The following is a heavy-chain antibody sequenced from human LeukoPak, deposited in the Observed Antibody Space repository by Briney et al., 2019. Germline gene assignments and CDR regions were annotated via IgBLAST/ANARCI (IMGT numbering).Heavy chain of an antibody. J-gene: IGHJ4*02. V-gene: IGHV3-30*02. CDR2: IRYDGSKK. CDR1: GFIFSSYG. CDR3: ARDPGLYSSGWYGAGYIDY. D-gene: IGHD6-19*01. Sequence: QAGGSLRLSCAASGFIFSSYGMHWVRQAPGKGLEWVAFIRYDGSKKYYADSVKGRFTISRDNSKNTLYLQMNSLRAEDTAVYYCARDPGLYSSGWYGAGYIDYWGQGTLVTVSS.